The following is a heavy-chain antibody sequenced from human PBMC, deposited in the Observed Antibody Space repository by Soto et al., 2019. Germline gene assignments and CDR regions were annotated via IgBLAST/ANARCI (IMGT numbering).Heavy chain of an antibody. V-gene: IGHV1-69*12. D-gene: IGHD3-22*01. CDR1: GGSLSNYG. J-gene: IGHJ6*02. Sequence: QVQLVQSGAEGKKPGSSVKVSCKASGGSLSNYGISWVRQAPGQGLEWMGAIIPVFGTANYAQKFQDRVTITADESTTTVYMEVRSLTSEDTAVYYCARGDATKIVVTTYYAMDVWGQGTTVTVSS. CDR3: ARGDATKIVVTTYYAMDV. CDR2: IIPVFGTA.